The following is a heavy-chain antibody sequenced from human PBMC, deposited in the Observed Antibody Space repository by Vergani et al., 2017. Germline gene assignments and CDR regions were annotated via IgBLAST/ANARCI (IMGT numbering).Heavy chain of an antibody. CDR1: GFTFSSYG. CDR3: AKVVYYYYMDV. D-gene: IGHD3-16*02. Sequence: QVQLVESGGGVVQPGRSLRLSCAASGFTFSSYGMHWVRQAPGKGLEWVAVISYDGSNKYYADSVKGRFTISRDNSKNTLYLQMNSLRAEDTAVYYCAKVVYYYYMDVWGKG. J-gene: IGHJ6*03. CDR2: ISYDGSNK. V-gene: IGHV3-30*18.